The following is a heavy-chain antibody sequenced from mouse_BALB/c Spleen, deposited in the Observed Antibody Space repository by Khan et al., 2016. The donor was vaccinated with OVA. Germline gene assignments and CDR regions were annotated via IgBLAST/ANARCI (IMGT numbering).Heavy chain of an antibody. CDR2: ISYSGST. Sequence: VQLQQSGPGLVKPSQSLSLTCTVTGYSITSDYAWNWLRQFPGNKLEWMGYISYSGSTSYNPSLKSRISITRDTSKNQFFLQLNSVTTEDTATYYCAREGYDYDYAMDYWGQGTSVTVSS. V-gene: IGHV3-2*02. D-gene: IGHD2-4*01. CDR3: AREGYDYDYAMDY. J-gene: IGHJ4*01. CDR1: GYSITSDYA.